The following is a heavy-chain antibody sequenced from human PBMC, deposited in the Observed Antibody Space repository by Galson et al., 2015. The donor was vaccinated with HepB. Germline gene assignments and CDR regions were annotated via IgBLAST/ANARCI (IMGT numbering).Heavy chain of an antibody. Sequence: SVKVSCKASGFTFTSYAMKWVRQARGQRLEWIGWIIPGCDNTNYAQKFQERVTITRDKSTSTAYMELSSLRSEDTAVYYCAAGAAYSTWLGVVISDYWGQGTLVTVSS. CDR1: GFTFTSYA. CDR3: AAGAAYSTWLGVVISDY. CDR2: IIPGCDNT. V-gene: IGHV1-58*02. J-gene: IGHJ4*02. D-gene: IGHD3-22*01.